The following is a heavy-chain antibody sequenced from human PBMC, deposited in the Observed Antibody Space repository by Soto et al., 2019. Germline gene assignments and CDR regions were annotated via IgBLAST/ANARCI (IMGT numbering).Heavy chain of an antibody. D-gene: IGHD3-16*01. CDR1: GGSISSGGYS. V-gene: IGHV4-30-2*01. CDR2: IYHSGST. Sequence: SETLSLTCAVSGGSISSGGYSWSWIRQPPGKGLEWIGYIYHSGSTYYNTSLKSRVTISVDRSKNQFSLKLSSVTAADTAVYYCARGPPFHWGQGTLVT. CDR3: ARGPPFH. J-gene: IGHJ4*02.